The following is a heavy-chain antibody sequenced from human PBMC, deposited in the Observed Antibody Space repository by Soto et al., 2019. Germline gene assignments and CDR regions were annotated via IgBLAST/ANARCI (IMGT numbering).Heavy chain of an antibody. J-gene: IGHJ4*02. D-gene: IGHD2-2*03. Sequence: SETLSLTCTVSGGSVSSGSYYWSWIRQPPGKGLEWIGYIYYSGSTNYNPSPKSRVTISVDTSKNQFSLKLSSVTAADTAVYYFVRGDVMPGYCSSTSCYAPPGYWGQGTLVTVSS. V-gene: IGHV4-61*01. CDR1: GGSVSSGSYY. CDR3: VRGDVMPGYCSSTSCYAPPGY. CDR2: IYYSGST.